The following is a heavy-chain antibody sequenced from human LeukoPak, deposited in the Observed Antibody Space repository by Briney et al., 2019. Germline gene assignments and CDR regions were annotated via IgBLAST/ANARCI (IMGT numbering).Heavy chain of an antibody. CDR3: ARPYAN. CDR2: IYNSGYN. V-gene: IGHV4-39*01. Sequence: SETLSLTCTVSGDSITSSAHYWGWIRQPPGKGLEWIGSIYNSGYNYYNPSLKSRVTISVDTSKNQFSLKLSSVTAADTAVYYCARPYANWGQGILVTVSS. J-gene: IGHJ4*02. CDR1: GDSITSSAHY.